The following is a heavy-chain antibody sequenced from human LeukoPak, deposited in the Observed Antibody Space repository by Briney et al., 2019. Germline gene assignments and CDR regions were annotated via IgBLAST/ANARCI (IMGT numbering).Heavy chain of an antibody. V-gene: IGHV4-34*01. Sequence: PSETLSLTCAVYGGSFSGYYWSWIRQPPGKGLEWIGEINHSGSTNYNPSLKSQVTISVDTSKNQFSLKLSSVTAADTAVYYCARVGKVGAHDAFDIWGQGTMVTVSS. CDR3: ARVGKVGAHDAFDI. D-gene: IGHD1-26*01. CDR1: GGSFSGYY. CDR2: INHSGST. J-gene: IGHJ3*02.